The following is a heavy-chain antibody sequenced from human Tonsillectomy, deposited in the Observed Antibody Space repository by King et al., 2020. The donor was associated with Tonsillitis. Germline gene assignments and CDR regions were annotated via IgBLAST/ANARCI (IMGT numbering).Heavy chain of an antibody. Sequence: VQLVESGGGLVQPGGSLRLSCAASGFTFSIYAMTWVRQAPGKGLEWVSAISDSGGTTFYADSVKGRFTISRDNSKNTLYLQMDSLRAEDTAVYYCAKDRFVDTPMLKDYWGQGTLVTVSS. D-gene: IGHD5-18*01. V-gene: IGHV3-23*04. CDR3: AKDRFVDTPMLKDY. CDR1: GFTFSIYA. J-gene: IGHJ4*02. CDR2: ISDSGGTT.